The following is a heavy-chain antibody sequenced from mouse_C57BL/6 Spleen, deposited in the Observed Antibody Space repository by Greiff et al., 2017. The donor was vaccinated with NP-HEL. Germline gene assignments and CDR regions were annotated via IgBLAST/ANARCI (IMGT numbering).Heavy chain of an antibody. D-gene: IGHD1-1*01. CDR3: TRSHYYGSSFDY. CDR2: IDPENGDT. CDR1: GFNIKDDY. Sequence: EVKLQESGAELVRPGASVKLSCTASGFNIKDDYMHWVKQRPEQGLEWIGWIDPENGDTEYASKFQGKATITADTSSNTAYLQLSSLTSEDTAVYYCTRSHYYGSSFDYWGQGTTLTVSS. J-gene: IGHJ2*01. V-gene: IGHV14-4*01.